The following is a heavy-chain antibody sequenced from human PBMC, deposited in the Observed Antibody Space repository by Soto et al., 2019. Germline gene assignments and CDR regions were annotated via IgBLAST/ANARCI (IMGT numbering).Heavy chain of an antibody. CDR3: ARGMAGFWDINHDYFDY. CDR2: IYYSGST. V-gene: IGHV4-59*01. J-gene: IGHJ4*02. D-gene: IGHD2-15*01. CDR1: GGSISSYY. Sequence: SETLSLTCTVSGGSISSYYWSWIRQPPGKGLEWIGYIYYSGSTNYNPSLKSRVTISVDTSKNQFSLKLSSVTAADTAVYYCARGMAGFWDINHDYFDYWGQGTLVTVSS.